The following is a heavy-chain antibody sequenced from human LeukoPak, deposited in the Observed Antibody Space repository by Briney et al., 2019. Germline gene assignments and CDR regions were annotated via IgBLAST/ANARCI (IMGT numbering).Heavy chain of an antibody. V-gene: IGHV3-30*02. Sequence: GGSLRLSCAASGFTFSSYGMHWVRQAPGKGLEWVAFIRYDGSNKYYADSVKGRFTISRDNSKNTLYLQMNSLRAEDTAVYYCYVLLWFGELLNDAFDIWGQGTMVTVSS. D-gene: IGHD3-10*01. CDR3: YVLLWFGELLNDAFDI. J-gene: IGHJ3*02. CDR2: IRYDGSNK. CDR1: GFTFSSYG.